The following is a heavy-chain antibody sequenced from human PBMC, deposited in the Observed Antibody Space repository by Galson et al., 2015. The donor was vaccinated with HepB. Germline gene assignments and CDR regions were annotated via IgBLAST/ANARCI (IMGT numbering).Heavy chain of an antibody. J-gene: IGHJ6*02. Sequence: SVKVSCKASGGTFSSYAISWVRQAPGQGLEWMGGIIPIFGSANYAQKFQGRVTITADESTSTAYMELSSLRSEDTAVYYCARGYYDSSGYYYYYYGMDVWGQGTTVAVSS. CDR3: ARGYYDSSGYYYYYYGMDV. D-gene: IGHD3-22*01. CDR1: GGTFSSYA. V-gene: IGHV1-69*13. CDR2: IIPIFGSA.